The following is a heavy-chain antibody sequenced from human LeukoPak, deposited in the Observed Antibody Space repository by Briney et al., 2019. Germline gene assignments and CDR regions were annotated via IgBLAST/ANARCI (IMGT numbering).Heavy chain of an antibody. CDR1: GYTFTSYY. Sequence: GASVKVSCKASGYTFTSYYMHWVRQAPGQGLEWMGWINTNTGNPTYAQGFTGRFVFSLDTSVSTAYLQISSLKAEDTAVYYCARDGEDWAFDYWGQGTLVTVSS. V-gene: IGHV7-4-1*02. D-gene: IGHD3/OR15-3a*01. CDR2: INTNTGNP. J-gene: IGHJ4*02. CDR3: ARDGEDWAFDY.